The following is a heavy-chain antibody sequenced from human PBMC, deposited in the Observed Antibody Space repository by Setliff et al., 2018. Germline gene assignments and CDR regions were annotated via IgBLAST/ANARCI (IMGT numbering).Heavy chain of an antibody. J-gene: IGHJ4*02. CDR2: YRSGST. V-gene: IGHV4-4*08. Sequence: PSETLSLTCTVSGDSISSYFWSWVRQPPGKGLEWVGYYRSGSTNYSPSLKSRVTVSADRSRNQFSLNLNSVTAADTAVYYCARYRNYFDSSGQTQYYFDYWGQGTLVTVSS. CDR3: ARYRNYFDSSGQTQYYFDY. D-gene: IGHD3-22*01. CDR1: GDSISSYF.